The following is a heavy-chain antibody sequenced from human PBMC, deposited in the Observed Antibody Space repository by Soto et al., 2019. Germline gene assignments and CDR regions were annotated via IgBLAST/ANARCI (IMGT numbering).Heavy chain of an antibody. J-gene: IGHJ4*02. D-gene: IGHD2-15*01. V-gene: IGHV4-39*02. CDR2: IYYSGST. CDR1: GGSISSSSYY. CDR3: ARDLGGWHDY. Sequence: PSETLSLTCTVSGGSISSSSYYWGWIRQPPGKGLEWLGSIYYSGSTYYNPSLKSRVTISVDTSKNQFSLKLSSVTAADTAVYYCARDLGGWHDYWGQGTLVTVSS.